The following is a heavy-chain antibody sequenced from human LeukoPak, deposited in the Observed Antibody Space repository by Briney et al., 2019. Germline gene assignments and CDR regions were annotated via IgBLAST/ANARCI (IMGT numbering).Heavy chain of an antibody. V-gene: IGHV3-23*01. J-gene: IGHJ4*02. D-gene: IGHD3-9*01. CDR3: AKTDYDILTGYYLDY. CDR2: ISGSGGST. Sequence: GGSLRLXCAASGFTFSSYAMSWVRQAPGKGLEWVSAISGSGGSTYYADSVKGRFTISRDNSKNTLYLQMNSLRAEDTAVYYCAKTDYDILTGYYLDYWGQGTLVTVSS. CDR1: GFTFSSYA.